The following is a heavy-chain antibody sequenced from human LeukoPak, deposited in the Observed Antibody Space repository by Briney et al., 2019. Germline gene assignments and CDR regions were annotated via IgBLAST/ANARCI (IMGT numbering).Heavy chain of an antibody. CDR2: IKKDGSEK. Sequence: GGSLRLSCAASGLTFSIYWMSWVRQAPGKGLEWVANIKKDGSEKYYVDSVKGRFTISRDNAKNSLYLQMNSLRAEDTAVYYCARGTTGTIDYWGQGTLVTVSS. J-gene: IGHJ4*02. D-gene: IGHD1-1*01. V-gene: IGHV3-7*03. CDR1: GLTFSIYW. CDR3: ARGTTGTIDY.